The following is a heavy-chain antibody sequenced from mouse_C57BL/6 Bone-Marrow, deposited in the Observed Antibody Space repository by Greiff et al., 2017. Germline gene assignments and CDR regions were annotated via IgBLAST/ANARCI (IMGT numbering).Heavy chain of an antibody. Sequence: VQLQQPGAELVMPGASVKLSCKASGYTFTSYWMHWVKQRPGQGLEWIGEIDPSDSYTNYNQKFKGKSTLTVDKSSSTASMHRSSLTSEDSAVYYCARRGGSTVVAHFDVWGTGTTVTVSS. CDR1: GYTFTSYW. CDR2: IDPSDSYT. V-gene: IGHV1-69*01. D-gene: IGHD1-1*01. J-gene: IGHJ1*03. CDR3: ARRGGSTVVAHFDV.